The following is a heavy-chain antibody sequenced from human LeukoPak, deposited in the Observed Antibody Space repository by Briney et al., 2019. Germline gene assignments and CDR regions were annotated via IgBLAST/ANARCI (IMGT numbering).Heavy chain of an antibody. V-gene: IGHV4-39*01. CDR3: ARLLTGDY. Sequence: SETLSLTCTVSGGSISSSSYYWGWIRQPPGKGLEWIGSIYYSGSTYHNPSLKSRVTISADTSKNQFSLKLSSVTAADTAVYYCARLLTGDYWGQGTLVTVSS. CDR1: GGSISSSSYY. J-gene: IGHJ4*02. D-gene: IGHD1-14*01. CDR2: IYYSGST.